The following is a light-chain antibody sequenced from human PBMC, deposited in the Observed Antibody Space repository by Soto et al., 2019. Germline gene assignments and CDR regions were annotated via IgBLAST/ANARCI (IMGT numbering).Light chain of an antibody. CDR3: SSYAGSNNVV. CDR1: SSDVGGSGL. J-gene: IGLJ2*01. CDR2: EGF. Sequence: QSALTQPASVSGSPAQSITISCTGSSSDVGGSGLVSWYQFHPGKAPKLLIFEGFKRPSGVSNRFSGSKSGSTASLTISGLQTEDEADYYCSSYAGSNNVVFGGGTKLTVL. V-gene: IGLV2-14*02.